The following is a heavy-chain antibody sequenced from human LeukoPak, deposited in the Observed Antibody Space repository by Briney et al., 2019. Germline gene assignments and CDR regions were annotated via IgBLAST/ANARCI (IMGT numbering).Heavy chain of an antibody. V-gene: IGHV1-69*01. J-gene: IGHJ5*02. CDR1: GGTFSSYA. D-gene: IGHD2-2*02. CDR3: ARDLSTVVVPAAILPWFDP. CDR2: IIPIFGTA. Sequence: GSSVKVSCKASGGTFSSYAISWVRQAPGQGLEWMGGIIPIFGTANYAQKFQGRVTITADESTSTAYMELSSLRSEDTAVYYCARDLSTVVVPAAILPWFDPWGQGTLVTVSS.